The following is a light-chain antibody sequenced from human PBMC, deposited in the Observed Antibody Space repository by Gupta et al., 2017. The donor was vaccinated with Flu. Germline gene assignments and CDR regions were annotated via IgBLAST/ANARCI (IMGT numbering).Light chain of an antibody. CDR3: QQYNNWLGT. V-gene: IGKV3-15*01. J-gene: IGKJ2*01. CDR2: GAS. CDR1: QSVSSN. Sequence: PATRSVSPGERATLSCRASQSVSSNLAWYQQKPGQAPRLLIYGASTRATGIPARFSGSGSGTEFTLTISSLQSEDFAVYYCQQYNNWLGTFGQGTKLEIK.